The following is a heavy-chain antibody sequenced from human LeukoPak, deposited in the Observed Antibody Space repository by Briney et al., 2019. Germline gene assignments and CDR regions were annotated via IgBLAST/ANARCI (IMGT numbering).Heavy chain of an antibody. V-gene: IGHV3-7*01. Sequence: GGSLKLSCAASGFTFSSYWMSWVRQAPGKGLEYMANIRQDGNQKDYMDSVKGRFTISRDNAKNSLYLEMNSLRAEDTAVYYCATNSGKRFDYWGQGTMVTVSS. D-gene: IGHD1-1*01. CDR3: ATNSGKRFDY. J-gene: IGHJ4*02. CDR1: GFTFSSYW. CDR2: IRQDGNQK.